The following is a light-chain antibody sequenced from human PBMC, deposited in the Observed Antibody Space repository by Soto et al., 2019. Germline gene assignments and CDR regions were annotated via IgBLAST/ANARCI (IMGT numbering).Light chain of an antibody. Sequence: DIQMTQSPSTLPASVGARVPITCRASQSISNWLAWYQQKPGKAPKLLIYDASSLESGVPSRFSGSGSGTEFTLTISSLQPDDFATYYCQQYNTYSPERTFGQGTKVDIK. CDR2: DAS. CDR3: QQYNTYSPERT. V-gene: IGKV1-5*01. CDR1: QSISNW. J-gene: IGKJ1*01.